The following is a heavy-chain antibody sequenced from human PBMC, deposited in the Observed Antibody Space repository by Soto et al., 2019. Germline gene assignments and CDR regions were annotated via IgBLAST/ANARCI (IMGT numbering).Heavy chain of an antibody. CDR2: IYYSGST. V-gene: IGHV4-31*03. Sequence: PSETLSLTCTVSGGSISSGGYYWSWIRQHPGKGLEWIGYIYYSGSTYYNPSLKSRVTISVDTSKNQFSLKLSSVTAADTAVYYCARGGYYYGSGSFNWFDPWGQGTLVTVSS. D-gene: IGHD3-10*01. CDR1: GGSISSGGYY. CDR3: ARGGYYYGSGSFNWFDP. J-gene: IGHJ5*02.